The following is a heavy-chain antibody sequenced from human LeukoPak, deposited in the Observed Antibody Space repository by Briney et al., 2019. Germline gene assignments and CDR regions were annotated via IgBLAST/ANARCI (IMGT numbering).Heavy chain of an antibody. V-gene: IGHV1-8*01. CDR3: AKDESLAGVNYFAS. CDR1: GYTFTSYD. Sequence: ASVKVSCKASGYTFTSYDINWVRQATGQGLEWMGWMNPNSGNTGYAQKFQGRVTMTRNTSISTAYMELSSLRSEDTAVYYCAKDESLAGVNYFASWGQGTLVTVSS. J-gene: IGHJ4*02. D-gene: IGHD3-10*01. CDR2: MNPNSGNT.